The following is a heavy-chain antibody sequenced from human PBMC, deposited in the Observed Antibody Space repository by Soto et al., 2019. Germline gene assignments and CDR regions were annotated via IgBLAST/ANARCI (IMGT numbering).Heavy chain of an antibody. CDR1: GFTFSSYA. CDR3: ARVFMRGPNKAGSSGWYNAFDI. D-gene: IGHD6-19*01. CDR2: ISYDGSNK. J-gene: IGHJ3*02. Sequence: GGSLRLSCAASGFTFSSYAMHWVRQAPGKGLEWVAVISYDGSNKYYADSVKGRFTISRDNSKNTLYLQMNSLRAEDTAVYYCARVFMRGPNKAGSSGWYNAFDIWGQGTMVTVSS. V-gene: IGHV3-30-3*01.